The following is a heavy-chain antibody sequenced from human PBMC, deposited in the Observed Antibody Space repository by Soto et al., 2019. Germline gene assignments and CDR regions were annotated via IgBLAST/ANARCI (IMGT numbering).Heavy chain of an antibody. D-gene: IGHD2-2*01. Sequence: QVQLQESGPGLVKPSGTLSLTCAVSGGSISSSNWWSWVRQPPGKGLEWIGEIYHSGSTYSNPSLRSRVTISVDTSKNQFSLKLSSVTAADTAVYYCARHTCSTTSCYFQRYFDYWGQGTLVTVSS. CDR3: ARHTCSTTSCYFQRYFDY. J-gene: IGHJ4*02. V-gene: IGHV4-4*02. CDR1: GGSISSSNW. CDR2: IYHSGST.